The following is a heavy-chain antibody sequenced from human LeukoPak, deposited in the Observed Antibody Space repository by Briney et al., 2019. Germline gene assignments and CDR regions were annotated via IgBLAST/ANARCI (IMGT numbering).Heavy chain of an antibody. J-gene: IGHJ3*02. Sequence: PSETLSLTCIVSGGSISSSSYYWGWIRQPPGKGLEWIGSIYYSGSTYYNPSLKSRVTISVDTSKNQFSLKLSSVTAADTAVYYCARQNLGADAFDIWGQGTMVTVSS. D-gene: IGHD1-26*01. CDR2: IYYSGST. CDR1: GGSISSSSYY. V-gene: IGHV4-39*01. CDR3: ARQNLGADAFDI.